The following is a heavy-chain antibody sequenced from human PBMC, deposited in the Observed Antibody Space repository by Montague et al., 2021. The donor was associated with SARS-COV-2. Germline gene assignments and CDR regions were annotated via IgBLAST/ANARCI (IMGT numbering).Heavy chain of an antibody. CDR3: AKSDSSSPYFDY. J-gene: IGHJ4*02. D-gene: IGHD6-6*01. Sequence: SLRLSCAASGFTFGDYAMHWVRQAPGKGLEWVSGISWNSGSIGYXDSVEGRFTISRDNAKNSLYLQMNSLRAEDTALYYCAKSDSSSPYFDYWGQGTLVTVSS. CDR1: GFTFGDYA. V-gene: IGHV3-9*01. CDR2: ISWNSGSI.